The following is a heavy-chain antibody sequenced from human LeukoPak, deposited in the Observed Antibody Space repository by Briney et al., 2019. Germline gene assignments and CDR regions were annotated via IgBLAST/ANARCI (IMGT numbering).Heavy chain of an antibody. J-gene: IGHJ3*02. CDR3: AREVVVAATHGDAFDI. CDR1: GFTFSSYS. D-gene: IGHD2-15*01. Sequence: PGGSLRLSCAASGFTFSSYSMNWVRQAPGKGLEWVSSISSSSSSYIYYADSVKGRFTISRDNAKNSLYLQTNSLRAEDTAVYYCAREVVVAATHGDAFDIWGQGTMVTVSS. CDR2: ISSSSSSYI. V-gene: IGHV3-21*01.